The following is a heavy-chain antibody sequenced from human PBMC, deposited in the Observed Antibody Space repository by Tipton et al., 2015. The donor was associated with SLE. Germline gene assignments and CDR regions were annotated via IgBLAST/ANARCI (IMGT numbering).Heavy chain of an antibody. CDR2: ISYDGNTQ. Sequence: SLRLSCAASGFTVSSNYMSWVRQAPGKGLEWVAVISYDGNTQYYANSVKGRFTISRDNSNNTLYLQMNSLGDDDTAVYYCARRPGSVVITATHFDYWGQGTLVTVSS. CDR3: ARRPGSVVITATHFDY. J-gene: IGHJ4*02. CDR1: GFTVSSNY. V-gene: IGHV3-30*03. D-gene: IGHD2-15*01.